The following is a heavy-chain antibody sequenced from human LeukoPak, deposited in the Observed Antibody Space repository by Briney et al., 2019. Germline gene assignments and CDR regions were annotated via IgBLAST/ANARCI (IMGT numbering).Heavy chain of an antibody. Sequence: SETLSLTCTVSGGSISSYYWGWIRQPPGKGLEWIGSIYYSGSTYYNPSLKSRVTISVDTSKNQFSLKLSSVTAADTAMYYCARAAYSSGWFVPFDLWGQGTLVTVSS. CDR2: IYYSGST. D-gene: IGHD6-19*01. CDR1: GGSISSYY. V-gene: IGHV4-39*01. CDR3: ARAAYSSGWFVPFDL. J-gene: IGHJ4*02.